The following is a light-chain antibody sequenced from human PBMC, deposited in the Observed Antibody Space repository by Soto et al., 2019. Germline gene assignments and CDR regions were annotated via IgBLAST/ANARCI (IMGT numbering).Light chain of an antibody. J-gene: IGKJ2*01. CDR1: QSVLYSSNNKNY. V-gene: IGKV4-1*01. CDR2: WAS. Sequence: DIVMTQSPDSLAVSLGERATINCKSSQSVLYSSNNKNYLAWYQQKPGQPPKLLIYWASTRESGVPDRFSGRGYGTDFTLTISSLQAEDVAVYYCQQYYSTPQTFGRGTKLEIK. CDR3: QQYYSTPQT.